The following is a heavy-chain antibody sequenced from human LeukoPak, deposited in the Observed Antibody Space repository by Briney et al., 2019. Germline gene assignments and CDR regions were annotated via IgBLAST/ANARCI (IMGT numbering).Heavy chain of an antibody. CDR3: ARIWESEAAGPFDY. CDR2: ISYSGST. Sequence: SETLSLTCTVSGGSISNYYWSWIRQPPGKGLEWIAYISYSGSTSYNPSLKSRVTMSVDTSRNQFSLKLSSVTAADTALYYCARIWESEAAGPFDYWGQGTLVTVSS. CDR1: GGSISNYY. V-gene: IGHV4-59*01. J-gene: IGHJ4*02. D-gene: IGHD6-13*01.